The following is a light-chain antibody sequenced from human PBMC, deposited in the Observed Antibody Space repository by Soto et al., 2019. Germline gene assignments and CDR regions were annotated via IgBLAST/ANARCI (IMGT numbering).Light chain of an antibody. CDR3: QQYSSSPLT. Sequence: EIVLTQSPGTLPLSPGERATLSCRASQNVRSSHLAWYQQKPGQAPRLLIHGASSRATGIPDRFSGSGSGTDFTLTISRLEPEDFAVYYCQQYSSSPLTFGGGTKVDIK. CDR2: GAS. J-gene: IGKJ4*01. V-gene: IGKV3-20*01. CDR1: QNVRSSH.